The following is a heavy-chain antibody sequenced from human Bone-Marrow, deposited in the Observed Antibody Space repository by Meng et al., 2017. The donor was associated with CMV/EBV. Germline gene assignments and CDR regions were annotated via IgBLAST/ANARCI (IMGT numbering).Heavy chain of an antibody. CDR2: VNSNNDAT. CDR3: VRSSGWSLFDY. CDR1: GFTLTDYY. J-gene: IGHJ4*02. D-gene: IGHD6-19*01. V-gene: IGHV1-2*02. Sequence: QVQLVQSGAEMKKPGASVKVSCTTSGFTLTDYYKPWVRQAPGQGLEWMGWVNSNNDATNYARKFQGRVSMTRDTSISTAHMELSRLMSDDTAVYYCVRSSGWSLFDYWGQGTLVTVSS.